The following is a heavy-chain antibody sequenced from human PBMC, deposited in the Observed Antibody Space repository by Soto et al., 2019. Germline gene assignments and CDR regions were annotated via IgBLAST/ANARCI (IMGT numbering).Heavy chain of an antibody. CDR3: ARVPDR. Sequence: SETLSLTCAVSGGSISSGGYSWSWIRQPPGKGLEWIGYIYHSGSTYYNPSLKSRVTISVDRSKNQFSLKLSSVTAADTAVCYCARVPDRWGQGTLVTVSS. J-gene: IGHJ5*02. CDR1: GGSISSGGYS. V-gene: IGHV4-30-2*01. CDR2: IYHSGST. D-gene: IGHD2-2*01.